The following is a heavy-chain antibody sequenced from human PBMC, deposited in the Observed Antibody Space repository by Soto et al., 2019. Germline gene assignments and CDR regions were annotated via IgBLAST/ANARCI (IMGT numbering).Heavy chain of an antibody. D-gene: IGHD1-1*01. CDR1: GFTFSNFW. J-gene: IGHJ3*02. CDR3: ANGGYAWAHNAFDI. CDR2: IKGDGSVT. V-gene: IGHV3-7*01. Sequence: PGGSMRLSCAASGFTFSNFWMSWARQAPGKGLEWVANIKGDGSVTQYVASVEGRFTISRDNAKYSLYLQMNSLRVEDTAVYYCANGGYAWAHNAFDIWGQGTMVTVSS.